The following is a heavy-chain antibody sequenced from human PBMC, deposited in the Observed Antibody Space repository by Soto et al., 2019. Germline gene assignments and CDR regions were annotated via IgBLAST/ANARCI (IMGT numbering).Heavy chain of an antibody. CDR1: GFSLSGSY. Sequence: PGGSLRLSCVASGFSLSGSYIYWVRQAAGKGLEWVSLMYSGGSTDNADSVEGRFTISSDKSKNTLYLQMNSLRVEDTAVYYCARVGTTVVDHFDCWGQGTLVTVSS. CDR2: MYSGGST. V-gene: IGHV3-53*01. CDR3: ARVGTTVVDHFDC. D-gene: IGHD1-1*01. J-gene: IGHJ4*02.